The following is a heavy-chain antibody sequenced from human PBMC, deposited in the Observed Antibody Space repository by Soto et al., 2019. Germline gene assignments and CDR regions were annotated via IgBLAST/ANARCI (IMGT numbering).Heavy chain of an antibody. CDR1: GGSISSSSYY. D-gene: IGHD6-13*01. J-gene: IGHJ4*02. Sequence: SETLSLTCTASGGSISSSSYYWGWIRQPPGKGLEWIGSIYYSGSTYYNPSLKSRVTISVDTSKNQFSLKLSSVTATDTAVYYCARPIAAAGPKGYFDYWGQGTLVTVSS. CDR3: ARPIAAAGPKGYFDY. V-gene: IGHV4-39*01. CDR2: IYYSGST.